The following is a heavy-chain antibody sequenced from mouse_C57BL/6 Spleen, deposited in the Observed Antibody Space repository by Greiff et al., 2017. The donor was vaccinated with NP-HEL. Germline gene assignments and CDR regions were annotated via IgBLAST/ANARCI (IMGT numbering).Heavy chain of an antibody. CDR1: GFTFTDYY. Sequence: DVMLVESGGGLVQPGGSLSLSCAASGFTFTDYYMSWVRQPPGKALEWLGFIRNKANGYTSAYSASVKGRFTISRDNSQSILYLQMKALRAEDSATYYWARYDGDGYFDVWGTGTTVTVSS. J-gene: IGHJ1*03. D-gene: IGHD2-13*01. CDR3: ARYDGDGYFDV. CDR2: IRNKANGYTS. V-gene: IGHV7-3*01.